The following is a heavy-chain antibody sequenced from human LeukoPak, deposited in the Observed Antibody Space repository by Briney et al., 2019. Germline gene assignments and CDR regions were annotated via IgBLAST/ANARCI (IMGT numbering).Heavy chain of an antibody. CDR3: AKDDAWGRYQD. Sequence: GGSLRLSCAASGFTFSSYGMHWVRQAPGKGLEWVSVIYSGGSTYYADSVKGRFTISRDNSKNTLYLQMSSLGAEDTAVYFCAKDDAWGRYQDWGQGTLVTVSS. J-gene: IGHJ1*01. CDR2: IYSGGST. V-gene: IGHV3-23*03. CDR1: GFTFSSYG. D-gene: IGHD3-16*01.